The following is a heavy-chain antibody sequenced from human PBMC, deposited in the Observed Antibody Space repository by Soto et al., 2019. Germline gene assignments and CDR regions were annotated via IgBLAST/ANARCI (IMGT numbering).Heavy chain of an antibody. CDR2: IIPIFGTA. CDR1: GGTFSSYA. D-gene: IGHD3-22*01. V-gene: IGHV1-69*13. Sequence: SVKVSCKASGGTFSSYAISWVRQAPGQGLEWMGGIIPIFGTANYAQKFQGRVTITADESTSTAYMELSSLRSEDTAVYYCARGLETYDSSGYYTTDYWGQGTLVTVSS. J-gene: IGHJ4*02. CDR3: ARGLETYDSSGYYTTDY.